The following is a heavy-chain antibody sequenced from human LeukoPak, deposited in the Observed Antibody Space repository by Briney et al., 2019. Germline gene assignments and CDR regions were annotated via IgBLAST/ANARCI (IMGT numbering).Heavy chain of an antibody. J-gene: IGHJ4*02. D-gene: IGHD4-17*01. CDR3: ARGIHDYGDYGGWYYFDY. CDR2: IYYSGST. Sequence: SETLSLTCTVSGVSISSYFWSWIRQPPGKGLEWIGYIYYSGSTNYNPSLKSRVTISVDTSKNQFSLKLSSVTAADTAVYYCARGIHDYGDYGGWYYFDYWGQGTLVTVSS. CDR1: GVSISSYF. V-gene: IGHV4-59*01.